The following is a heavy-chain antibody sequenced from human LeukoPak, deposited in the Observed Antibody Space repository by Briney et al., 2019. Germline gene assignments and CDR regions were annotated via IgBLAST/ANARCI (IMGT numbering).Heavy chain of an antibody. J-gene: IGHJ5*02. CDR3: ARDPSGYSSWFDP. Sequence: GASVKVSCKASGYTFTGYYMHWVRQAPGQGLEWMGWINPNSGGTNYAQKFQGRVTMTRDTSISTAYMELSRLRSDDTAVYYCARDPSGYSSWFDPWGQGTLVTVSS. CDR2: INPNSGGT. CDR1: GYTFTGYY. V-gene: IGHV1-2*02. D-gene: IGHD5-18*01.